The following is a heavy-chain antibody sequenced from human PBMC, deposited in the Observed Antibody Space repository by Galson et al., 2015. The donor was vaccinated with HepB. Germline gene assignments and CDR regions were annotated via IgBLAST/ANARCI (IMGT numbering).Heavy chain of an antibody. CDR1: GYTFPTNG. J-gene: IGHJ4*02. Sequence: SVKVPCKASGYTFPTNGISWVRQAPGQGLEWMGWISASKGNTIYAQKFQGRVTITTDTSTSTAYMEMRSLTSDDTAMYYCVRDRQYAFDYWGQGTLVIVSS. D-gene: IGHD5-24*01. CDR3: VRDRQYAFDY. CDR2: ISASKGNT. V-gene: IGHV1-18*01.